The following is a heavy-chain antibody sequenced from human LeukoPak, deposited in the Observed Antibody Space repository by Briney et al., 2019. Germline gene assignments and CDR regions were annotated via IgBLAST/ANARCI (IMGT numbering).Heavy chain of an antibody. D-gene: IGHD3-3*01. CDR1: GGSISSYY. CDR3: ARGRITIFGVVIWDY. Sequence: SETLSLTCTVSGGSISSYYWSWIRQPPGKGLEWIGYIYYSGRTNYNPSLKSRVTISVDTSKNQFSLKLSSVTAADTAVYYCARGRITIFGVVIWDYWGQGTLVTVPS. J-gene: IGHJ4*02. V-gene: IGHV4-59*01. CDR2: IYYSGRT.